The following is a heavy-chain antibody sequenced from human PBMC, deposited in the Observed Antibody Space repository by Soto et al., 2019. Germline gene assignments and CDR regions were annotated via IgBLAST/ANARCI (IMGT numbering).Heavy chain of an antibody. CDR2: FDPEDGET. CDR3: ATADGELNAFDI. V-gene: IGHV1-24*01. J-gene: IGHJ3*02. CDR1: GYTLTELA. Sequence: ASVNVSCKFSGYTLTELAIHWVRQAPGKGLECMGGFDPEDGETIYAQKFQGRVTMTEDTSTDTAYMELSSLRSEDTAVYYCATADGELNAFDIWGQGTMVTVSS. D-gene: IGHD1-26*01.